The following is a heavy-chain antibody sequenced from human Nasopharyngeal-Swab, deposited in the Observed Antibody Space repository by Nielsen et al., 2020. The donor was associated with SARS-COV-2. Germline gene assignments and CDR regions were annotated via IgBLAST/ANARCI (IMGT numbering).Heavy chain of an antibody. J-gene: IGHJ4*02. CDR3: ARDGSRDIVVVVAATTSCYFDY. Sequence: WVRQAPGQGLEWMGIINPSGGSTSYAQKFQGRVTMTRDTSTSTVYMELSSLRSEDTAVYYCARDGSRDIVVVVAATTSCYFDYWGQGTLVT. V-gene: IGHV1-46*01. CDR2: INPSGGST. D-gene: IGHD2-15*01.